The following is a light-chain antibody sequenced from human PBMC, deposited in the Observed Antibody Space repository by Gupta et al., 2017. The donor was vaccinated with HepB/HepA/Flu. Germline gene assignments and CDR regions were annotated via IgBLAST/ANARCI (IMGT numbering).Light chain of an antibody. V-gene: IGLV2-14*03. CDR1: SSDIGGYNH. CDR2: DVT. Sequence: QSALTQPASVSGSPGQSITISCTGTSSDIGGYNHVSWYQQHPGKAPKLMIYDVTNRPSGIADRFSGSKSGNTASLTISVLQAEDEADYYCSSYTTNNLDVFGTGTRVTV. CDR3: SSYTTNNLDV. J-gene: IGLJ1*01.